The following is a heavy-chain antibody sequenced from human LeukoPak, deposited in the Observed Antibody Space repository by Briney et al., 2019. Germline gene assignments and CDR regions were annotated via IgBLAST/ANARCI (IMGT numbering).Heavy chain of an antibody. CDR3: ARNTYYVWGSYRSLDYYYYMDV. CDR2: IYYSGST. Sequence: SETLSLTCTVSGGSISSYYWSWIRQPAGKGLEWIGYIYYSGSTNYNPSLKSRVTISVDTSKNQFSLKLSSVTAADTAVYYCARNTYYVWGSYRSLDYYYYMDVWGKGTTVTISS. V-gene: IGHV4-59*01. J-gene: IGHJ6*03. CDR1: GGSISSYY. D-gene: IGHD3-16*02.